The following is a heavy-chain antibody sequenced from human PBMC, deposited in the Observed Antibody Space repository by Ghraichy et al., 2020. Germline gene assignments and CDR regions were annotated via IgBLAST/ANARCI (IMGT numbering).Heavy chain of an antibody. CDR2: IIPIFGTE. J-gene: IGHJ6*02. CDR1: GGTFSSYA. D-gene: IGHD6-13*01. V-gene: IGHV1-69*13. Sequence: SVKVSCKASGGTFSSYAISWVRQAPGQGLEWKGGIIPIFGTENYEQKFQGRVTITADESTRTAHMELSSLRSEDTAVYYCARGPMRAAVFLYYYYGMDVWGQGTTVTVSS. CDR3: ARGPMRAAVFLYYYYGMDV.